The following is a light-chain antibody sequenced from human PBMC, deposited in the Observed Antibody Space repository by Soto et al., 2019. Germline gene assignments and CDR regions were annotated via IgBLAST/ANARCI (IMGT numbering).Light chain of an antibody. V-gene: IGLV2-14*01. CDR3: SSYTPSNTYV. Sequence: ALTQPASLSGYPGQSITISCTGRSSDVGGYNYVSWYQQHPGKAPKFMIYEVSRRPSGVSNRFSGSKSGNTASLTVSGLQAEDEADYYCSSYTPSNTYVFGTGTKVTVL. CDR1: SSDVGGYNY. CDR2: EVS. J-gene: IGLJ1*01.